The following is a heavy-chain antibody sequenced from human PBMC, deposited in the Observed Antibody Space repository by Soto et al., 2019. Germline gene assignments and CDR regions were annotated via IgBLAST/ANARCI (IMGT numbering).Heavy chain of an antibody. CDR2: IWYDGSNK. CDR3: ARGSSGSYFKYYYYGMDV. Sequence: QVQLVESGGGVVQPGRSLRLSCAASGFTFSSYGMHWVRQAPGKGLEWVAVIWYDGSNKYYADSVKGRFTISRDNSKNTLYLQMNSLRAEDTAVYYCARGSSGSYFKYYYYGMDVWGQGTTVTVSS. CDR1: GFTFSSYG. J-gene: IGHJ6*02. V-gene: IGHV3-33*01. D-gene: IGHD1-26*01.